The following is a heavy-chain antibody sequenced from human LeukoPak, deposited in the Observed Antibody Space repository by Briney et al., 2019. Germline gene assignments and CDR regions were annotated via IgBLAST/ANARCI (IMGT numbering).Heavy chain of an antibody. Sequence: RGPPRLSCAAPGFTFTRYLMHWVRQVLGKGLDWISRINKDGSITTHVDSVRGRFTISRDKDSDTLYLLMNSLRAADTAVYFWASDLGGIAGRRGQGTLGSDCS. J-gene: IGHJ4*02. CDR1: GFTFTRYL. CDR2: INKDGSIT. D-gene: IGHD1-26*01. CDR3: ASDLGGIAGR. V-gene: IGHV3-74*01.